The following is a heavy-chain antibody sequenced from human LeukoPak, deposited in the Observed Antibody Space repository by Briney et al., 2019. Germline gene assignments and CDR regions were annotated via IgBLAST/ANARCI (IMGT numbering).Heavy chain of an antibody. V-gene: IGHV1-69*04. J-gene: IGHJ4*02. CDR2: IIPILGIA. Sequence: SVKVSCKASGGTFSSYAISWVRQAPGQGLEWMGRIIPILGIANYAQKFQGRVTITADKSTSTAYMELSSLRSEDTAVYYCARNGDYGSGSYPDYWGQGTLVTVSS. D-gene: IGHD3-10*01. CDR3: ARNGDYGSGSYPDY. CDR1: GGTFSSYA.